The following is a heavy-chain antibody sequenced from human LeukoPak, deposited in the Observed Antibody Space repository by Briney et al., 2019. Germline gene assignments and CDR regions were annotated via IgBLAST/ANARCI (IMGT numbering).Heavy chain of an antibody. D-gene: IGHD7-27*01. CDR2: ISYDGNNK. CDR3: ARDPLNRRWGSYYFDY. Sequence: GGSLRLSCAASGFTFSDYYMSWIRQAPGKGLEWVAVISYDGNNKEYADSVKGRFTISRDNSKSTVYLQVNSLRSEDTAVFYCARDPLNRRWGSYYFDYWGQGTLVTVSS. CDR1: GFTFSDYY. J-gene: IGHJ4*02. V-gene: IGHV3-30*03.